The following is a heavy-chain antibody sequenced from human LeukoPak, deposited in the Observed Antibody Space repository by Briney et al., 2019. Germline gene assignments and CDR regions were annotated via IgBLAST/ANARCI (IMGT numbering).Heavy chain of an antibody. D-gene: IGHD2-21*01. V-gene: IGHV3-64*01. Sequence: GGSLRLSCAASGFTFSSYAMHWVRQAPGKGLEYVSAISSNGGSTYYANSVKGRFTISRDNSKNTLYLQMGSLRAEDMAVYYCARDSTVFGYYYYGMDVWGQGTTVNVSS. CDR2: ISSNGGST. CDR1: GFTFSSYA. CDR3: ARDSTVFGYYYYGMDV. J-gene: IGHJ6*02.